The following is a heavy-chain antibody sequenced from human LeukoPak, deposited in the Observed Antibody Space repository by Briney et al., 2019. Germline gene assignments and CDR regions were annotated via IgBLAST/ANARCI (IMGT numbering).Heavy chain of an antibody. CDR2: IYYSGST. CDR3: ASNSGYDWNYFDY. V-gene: IGHV4-39*01. Sequence: PSETLSLTCTVSGGSISSSSYYWGWIRQPPGKGLEWIGSIYYSGSTYYNPSLKSRVTISVDTSKNQFSLKLSSVTAADTAVYYCASNSGYDWNYFDYWDQGTLVTVSS. J-gene: IGHJ4*02. D-gene: IGHD5-12*01. CDR1: GGSISSSSYY.